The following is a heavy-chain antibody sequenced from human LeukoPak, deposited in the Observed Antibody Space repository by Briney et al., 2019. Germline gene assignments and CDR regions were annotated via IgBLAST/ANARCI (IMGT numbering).Heavy chain of an antibody. Sequence: GGSLRLSCAASGFTLSNYDTSWVRRAPGKGLEWVSASGGDGGSTYADSVKGRFIISRDTSKNTLYLQMNSLRAEDTATYYCAKALNYWYFDLWGRGKLVTVSS. CDR1: GFTLSNYD. J-gene: IGHJ2*01. CDR2: SGGDGGST. V-gene: IGHV3-23*01. CDR3: AKALNYWYFDL.